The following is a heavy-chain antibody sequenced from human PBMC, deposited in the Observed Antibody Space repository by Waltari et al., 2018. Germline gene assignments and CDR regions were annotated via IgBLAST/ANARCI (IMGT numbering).Heavy chain of an antibody. J-gene: IGHJ4*02. CDR2: IYTSGST. V-gene: IGHV4-4*07. CDR1: GGSISSYY. CDR3: ARGSGYYQYYFDY. Sequence: QVQLQESGPGLVKPSETLSLTCTVSGGSISSYYLSWIRPPTGKRLEWIGLIYTSGSTNYNPSRKIIVTMSVDTSKNQCSLKLSAVTAADTAVYYCARGSGYYQYYFDYWGQGTLVTVSS. D-gene: IGHD3-22*01.